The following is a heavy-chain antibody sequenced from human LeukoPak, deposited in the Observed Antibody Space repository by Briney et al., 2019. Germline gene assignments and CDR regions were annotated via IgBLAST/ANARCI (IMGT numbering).Heavy chain of an antibody. CDR2: ISAYNGNT. J-gene: IGHJ4*02. D-gene: IGHD4-17*01. CDR3: ARGFDHGVNFDY. CDR1: GYTFNSYG. Sequence: ASVKVSCKTSGYTFNSYGFNWVRQAPGQGLEWMGWISAYNGNTNYAQKFQDRVTMTTDTSTSTAYMELRSLRSDDTAVYYCARGFDHGVNFDYWGQGTLVTVSS. V-gene: IGHV1-18*01.